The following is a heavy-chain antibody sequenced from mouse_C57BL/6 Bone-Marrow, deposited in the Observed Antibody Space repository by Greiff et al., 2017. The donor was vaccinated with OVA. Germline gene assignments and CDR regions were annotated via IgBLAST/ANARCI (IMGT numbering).Heavy chain of an antibody. V-gene: IGHV1-69*01. CDR3: ATVVARYWYFDD. D-gene: IGHD1-1*01. J-gene: IGHJ1*03. CDR1: GYTFTSYW. Sequence: QVQLQQPGAELVMPGASVKLSCKASGYTFTSYWMHWVKQRPGQGLEWIGEIDPSDSYTNYNQKFKGKSTLTVDKSSSTAYMQLSSLTSEDAAVYCSATVVARYWYFDDWGTGTTVTVSS. CDR2: IDPSDSYT.